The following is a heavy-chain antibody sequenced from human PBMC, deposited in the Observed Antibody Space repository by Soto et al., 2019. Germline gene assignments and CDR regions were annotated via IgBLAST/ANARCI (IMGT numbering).Heavy chain of an antibody. CDR1: GGSISSSSYY. CDR3: ARQGMRCGGGSCYYYYMDV. CDR2: IYYSRSP. V-gene: IGHV4-39*01. D-gene: IGHD2-15*01. Sequence: QLQLQESGPGLVKPSETLSLTCTVSGGSISSSSYYWGWIRQPPGKGLEGIGSIYYSRSPYYNPSLKSRFPISLDPSKNQFSLKLSSVTAADTAVYYCARQGMRCGGGSCYYYYMDVWGKGTTVTVSS. J-gene: IGHJ6*03.